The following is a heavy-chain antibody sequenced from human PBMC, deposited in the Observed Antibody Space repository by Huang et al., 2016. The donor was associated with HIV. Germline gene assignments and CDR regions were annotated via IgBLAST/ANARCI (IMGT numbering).Heavy chain of an antibody. V-gene: IGHV4-39*01. CDR1: GGSISSSSYY. Sequence: QLQLQESGPGLVKPSETLSLTCTVSGGSISSSSYYWGWIRQPPGKGLEWIGIIYYSGSTYYNPSLKSRVTISVDTSKTQFSLKLSYVTAADTAVYYCARLPGYCSGGSCYSDYYYGMDVWGQGTTVTVSS. CDR2: IYYSGST. CDR3: ARLPGYCSGGSCYSDYYYGMDV. D-gene: IGHD2-15*01. J-gene: IGHJ6*02.